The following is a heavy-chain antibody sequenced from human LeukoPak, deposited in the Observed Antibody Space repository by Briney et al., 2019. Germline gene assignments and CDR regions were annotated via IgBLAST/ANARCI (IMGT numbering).Heavy chain of an antibody. J-gene: IGHJ4*02. D-gene: IGHD1-26*01. Sequence: GASVKVSCKASGYTFTSYGISWVRQAPGQELEWMGWISAYNGNTNYAQKLQGRVTMTTDTSTSTAYMELRSLRSDDTAVYYRARGVGATRFYYFDYWGQGTLVTVSS. CDR1: GYTFTSYG. CDR2: ISAYNGNT. CDR3: ARGVGATRFYYFDY. V-gene: IGHV1-18*01.